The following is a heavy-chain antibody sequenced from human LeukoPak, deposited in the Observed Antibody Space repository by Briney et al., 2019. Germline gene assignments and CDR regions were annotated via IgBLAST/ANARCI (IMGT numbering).Heavy chain of an antibody. CDR1: GYTFTGYY. D-gene: IGHD2-2*01. CDR2: INPNSGGT. Sequence: GASVKVSCKASGYTFTGYYIYWVRQAPGQGLEWMGRINPNSGGTNYAQKFQGRVNMTRDTSISTAYMELSRLRSDETAVYYCARVFGCSSNSCYVSWFDPWGQGTLVTVSS. J-gene: IGHJ5*02. V-gene: IGHV1-2*06. CDR3: ARVFGCSSNSCYVSWFDP.